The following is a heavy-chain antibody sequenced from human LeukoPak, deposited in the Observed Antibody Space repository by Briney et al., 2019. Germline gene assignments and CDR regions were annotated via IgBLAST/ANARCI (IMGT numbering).Heavy chain of an antibody. J-gene: IGHJ4*02. Sequence: ASVKVSCKASGYTFTNYYFHWVRQAPGQRLEWMGIINPSGGSTTYAQKFQGKITMTTDTSTSTVYMELSSLRSEDTAVYYCAGSGGFYYCDYWGQGTLVTVSS. CDR1: GYTFTNYY. V-gene: IGHV1-46*01. D-gene: IGHD1-26*01. CDR3: AGSGGFYYCDY. CDR2: INPSGGST.